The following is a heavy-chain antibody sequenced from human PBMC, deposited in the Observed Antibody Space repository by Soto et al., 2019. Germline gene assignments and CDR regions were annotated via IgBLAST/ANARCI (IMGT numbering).Heavy chain of an antibody. CDR3: GRGRSGQIVVFY. D-gene: IGHD1-26*01. Sequence: VASVKVSCKASGYTFTGHYIHWVRQAPEQGPEWMGEIGPESGATRYAQKFQGRVTMTRDTSITTVYMELKNLSPDDTAVYYCGRGRSGQIVVFYWGQGTPVTVS. J-gene: IGHJ4*02. CDR2: IGPESGAT. V-gene: IGHV1-2*02. CDR1: GYTFTGHY.